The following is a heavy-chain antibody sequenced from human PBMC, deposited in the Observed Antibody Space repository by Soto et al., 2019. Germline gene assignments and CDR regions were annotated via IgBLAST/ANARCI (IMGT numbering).Heavy chain of an antibody. D-gene: IGHD3-22*01. Sequence: QVQLVQSGAEVKKPGSSVKVSCKASGGTFSSYAISWVRQVPGQGLEWMRGIIPSFGKANYAQKFQGRVTITEDAATSTAYMELSSLSSEDTAVYYCATKTYCYDSSEYGDHDAFDIWGQGTMVTVSS. CDR1: GGTFSSYA. V-gene: IGHV1-69*01. CDR3: ATKTYCYDSSEYGDHDAFDI. CDR2: IIPSFGKA. J-gene: IGHJ3*02.